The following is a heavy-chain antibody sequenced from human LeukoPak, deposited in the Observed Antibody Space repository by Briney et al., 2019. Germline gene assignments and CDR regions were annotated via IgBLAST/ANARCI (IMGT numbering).Heavy chain of an antibody. CDR3: ARGGCSSTSCYHNWFDP. D-gene: IGHD2-2*01. V-gene: IGHV4-61*02. CDR2: IYTSGST. Sequence: PSETLSLTCTVSGGSISSGSYYWSWIRQPAGKGLEWIGRIYTSGSTNYNPSLKSRVTISVDTSKNQFSLKLSSVTAADTAVYYCARGGCSSTSCYHNWFDPWGQGTLVTVSS. J-gene: IGHJ5*02. CDR1: GGSISSGSYY.